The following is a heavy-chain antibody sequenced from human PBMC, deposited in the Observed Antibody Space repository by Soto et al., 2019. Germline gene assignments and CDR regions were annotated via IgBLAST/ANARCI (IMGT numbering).Heavy chain of an antibody. Sequence: GESLKISCKGSGYSFTSYWIGWVRQMPGEGLEWMGIIYPGDSDTRYSPSFQGQVTISADKSISTAYLQWSSLKASDTAMYYCARVRSGSYYYYGMDVWGQWTTVTVSS. D-gene: IGHD1-26*01. CDR2: IYPGDSDT. J-gene: IGHJ6*02. CDR1: GYSFTSYW. CDR3: ARVRSGSYYYYGMDV. V-gene: IGHV5-51*01.